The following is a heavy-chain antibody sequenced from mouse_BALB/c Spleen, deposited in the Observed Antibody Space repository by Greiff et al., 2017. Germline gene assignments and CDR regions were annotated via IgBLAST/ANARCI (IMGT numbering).Heavy chain of an antibody. CDR2: ISSGSSTI. V-gene: IGHV5-17*02. CDR1: GFTFSSFG. D-gene: IGHD1-1*01. CDR3: ARSDYYGSSYIDY. J-gene: IGHJ2*01. Sequence: EVQVVESGGGLVQPGGSRKLSCAASGFTFSSFGMHWVRQAPEKGLEWVAYISSGSSTIYYADTVKGRFTISRDNPKNTLFLQMTSLRSEDTAMYYCARSDYYGSSYIDYWGQGTTLTVSS.